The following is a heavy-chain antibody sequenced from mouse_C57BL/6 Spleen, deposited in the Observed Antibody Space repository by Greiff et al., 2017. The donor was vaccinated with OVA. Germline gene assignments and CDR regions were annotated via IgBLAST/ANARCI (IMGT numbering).Heavy chain of an antibody. CDR3: ARWEGDAMDY. J-gene: IGHJ4*01. CDR2: IYPGDGDT. D-gene: IGHD4-1*01. V-gene: IGHV1-82*01. CDR1: GYAFSSSW. Sequence: QVQLKESGPELVKPGASVKISCKASGYAFSSSWMNWVKQRPGKGLEWIGRIYPGDGDTNYNGKFKGKATLTADKSSSTAYMQLSSLTSEDSAVYFCARWEGDAMDYWGQGTSVTVSS.